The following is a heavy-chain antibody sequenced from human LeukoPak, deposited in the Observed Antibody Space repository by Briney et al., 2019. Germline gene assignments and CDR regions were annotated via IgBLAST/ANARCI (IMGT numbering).Heavy chain of an antibody. Sequence: GGSLRLSCAASGFTFNIYAMSWVRQALGKGLEWVSGISGSGDSTYYANSVKGRFTISRDNSKKTLYLQMNSLRAEDTAVYYCAKDIVVVVGGTTGFDYWGQGTLVTVSS. CDR2: ISGSGDST. CDR1: GFTFNIYA. CDR3: AKDIVVVVGGTTGFDY. D-gene: IGHD2-15*01. V-gene: IGHV3-23*01. J-gene: IGHJ4*02.